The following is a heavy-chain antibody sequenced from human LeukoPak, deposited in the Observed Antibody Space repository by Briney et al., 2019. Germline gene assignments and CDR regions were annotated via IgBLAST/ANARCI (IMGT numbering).Heavy chain of an antibody. D-gene: IGHD6-19*01. CDR2: ISADKTNT. V-gene: IGHV1-18*01. CDR1: GYTFTSYG. J-gene: IGHJ4*02. CDR3: ARRAAVVGPLYYFDN. Sequence: GASVKVSCKASGYTFTSYGIGWVRQAPGQGLEGRGWISADKTNTNYAQNLQGRVTVTTDTSTSTAYMELRSLRSDDTAVYYCARRAAVVGPLYYFDNWGQGTLITVSS.